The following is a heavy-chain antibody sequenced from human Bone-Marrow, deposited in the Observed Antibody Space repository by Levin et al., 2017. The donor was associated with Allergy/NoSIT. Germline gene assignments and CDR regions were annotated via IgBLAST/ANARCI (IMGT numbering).Heavy chain of an antibody. CDR1: GDSIANGDFY. D-gene: IGHD3-22*01. J-gene: IGHJ4*02. Sequence: SETLSLTCTVSGDSIANGDFYWTWIRQSPGKGLEWIGTIFHSGTTFYNPSLNTRVTLSVDTSKNHFSMRLTSVTAADTAKYYCARRAEDRSSYYSHYFDYWGQGILVTVSS. CDR3: ARRAEDRSSYYSHYFDY. CDR2: IFHSGTT. V-gene: IGHV4-39*02.